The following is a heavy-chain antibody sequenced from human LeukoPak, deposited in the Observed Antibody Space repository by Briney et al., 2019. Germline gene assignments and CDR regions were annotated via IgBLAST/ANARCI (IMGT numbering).Heavy chain of an antibody. Sequence: SVKVSCKASGGTFSSYAISWVRQAPGQGLEWMGGIIPIFGTANYAQKFQGRVTITADESTSTAYMELSSLRSDDTAVYFCAVRGITETTSGPYFDYWGQGTLVTVSS. J-gene: IGHJ4*02. CDR2: IIPIFGTA. D-gene: IGHD1-7*01. CDR3: AVRGITETTSGPYFDY. CDR1: GGTFSSYA. V-gene: IGHV1-69*01.